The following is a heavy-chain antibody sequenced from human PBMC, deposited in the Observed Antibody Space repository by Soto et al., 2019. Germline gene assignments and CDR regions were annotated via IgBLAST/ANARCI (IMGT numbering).Heavy chain of an antibody. V-gene: IGHV3-48*02. J-gene: IGHJ5*02. CDR1: GFRFSVFG. CDR3: ARDRGGVVAGFNWLDP. D-gene: IGHD6-19*01. Sequence: LQESGGDLVQPGGSLRLSCAASGFRFSVFGMNWVRQAPGKGLEWIAYISSSSTTIVYGGSVEGRFTVSRDNVDNSLYLQMKSLRDDDTAVYYCARDRGGVVAGFNWLDPWGHGTPVTVST. CDR2: ISSSSTTI.